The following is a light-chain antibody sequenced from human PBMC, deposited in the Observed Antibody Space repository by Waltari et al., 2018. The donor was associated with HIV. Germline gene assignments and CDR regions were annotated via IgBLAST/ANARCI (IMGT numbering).Light chain of an antibody. Sequence: SYVLTQPPSVSVAPGQTAGITCGGDTIGSKRVPLYQQKPGQAPDLLIYDGADRPSGIPERFSGSNSENTATLTIGRVEAGDEADYFCQVWDSGSAQVVFGGGTNLAVL. J-gene: IGLJ2*01. V-gene: IGLV3-21*02. CDR3: QVWDSGSAQVV. CDR1: TIGSKR. CDR2: DGA.